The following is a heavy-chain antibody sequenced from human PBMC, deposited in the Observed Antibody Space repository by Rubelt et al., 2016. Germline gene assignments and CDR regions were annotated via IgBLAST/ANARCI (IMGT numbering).Heavy chain of an antibody. Sequence: GSGGGLVQPGRSLRLSCAASGFTFTTHGMSWVRQAPGKGLEWVSTISGGGGSAYYADSVRGRFTISRDNSKNALYLRMNSLRVDDTAVYYCARTSGYDSGWNDAGGQGTLVTVSS. CDR3: ARTSGYDSGWNDA. CDR2: ISGGGGSA. J-gene: IGHJ5*02. V-gene: IGHV3-23*01. D-gene: IGHD6-19*01. CDR1: GFTFTTHG.